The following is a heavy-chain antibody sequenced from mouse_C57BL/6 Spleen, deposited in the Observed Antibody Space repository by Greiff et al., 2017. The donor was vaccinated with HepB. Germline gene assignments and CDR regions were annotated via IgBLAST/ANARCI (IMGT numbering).Heavy chain of an antibody. Sequence: VQLKESGPELVKPGASVKIPCKASGYTFTDYNMDWVKQSHGKSLEWIGDINPNNGGTIYNQKFKGKATLTVDKSSSTAYMELRSLTSEDTAVYYCARIGTTEGFAYWGQGTLVTVSA. CDR1: GYTFTDYN. V-gene: IGHV1-18*01. CDR3: ARIGTTEGFAY. J-gene: IGHJ3*01. CDR2: INPNNGGT. D-gene: IGHD1-1*01.